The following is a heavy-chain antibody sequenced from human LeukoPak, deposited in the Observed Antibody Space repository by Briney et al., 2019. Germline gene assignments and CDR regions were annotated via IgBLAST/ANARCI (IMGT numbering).Heavy chain of an antibody. CDR1: GGSVSSGSYY. CDR3: ARGDCSSTSCYVWYFDL. J-gene: IGHJ2*01. V-gene: IGHV4-61*01. CDR2: IYYSGST. Sequence: SETLSLTRTVSGGSVSSGSYYWSWIRQPPGKGLEWIGYIYYSGSTNYNPSLKSRVTISVDTSKNQFSLKLSSVTAADTAVYYCARGDCSSTSCYVWYFDLWGRGTLVTVSS. D-gene: IGHD2-2*01.